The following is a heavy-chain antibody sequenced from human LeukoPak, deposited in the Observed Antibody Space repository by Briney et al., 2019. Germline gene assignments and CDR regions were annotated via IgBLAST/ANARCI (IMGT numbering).Heavy chain of an antibody. Sequence: GGSLRLSCAASGFTFSFDWMSWVRQAPGKGLEWVANIRQDGSEKYYVDSVKGRFTISRDNAKNSLYLQMNSLRAEDTAVYYCARDNYGDYVLADWGQGTLVTVSS. J-gene: IGHJ4*02. CDR3: ARDNYGDYVLAD. D-gene: IGHD4-17*01. V-gene: IGHV3-7*01. CDR1: GFTFSFDW. CDR2: IRQDGSEK.